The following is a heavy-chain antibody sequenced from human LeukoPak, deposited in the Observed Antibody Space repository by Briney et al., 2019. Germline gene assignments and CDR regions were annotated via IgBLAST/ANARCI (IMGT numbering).Heavy chain of an antibody. CDR2: IYYSGST. CDR1: GGSISSYY. D-gene: IGHD1-26*01. CDR3: ARPLYSGSYFVAFDI. J-gene: IGHJ3*02. Sequence: SETLSLTCTVSGGSISSYYWSWIRQPPGKGPEWIGYIYYSGSTNYNPSLKSRVTISVDTSKNQFSLKLSSVTAADTAVYYCARPLYSGSYFVAFDIWGQGTMVTVSS. V-gene: IGHV4-59*01.